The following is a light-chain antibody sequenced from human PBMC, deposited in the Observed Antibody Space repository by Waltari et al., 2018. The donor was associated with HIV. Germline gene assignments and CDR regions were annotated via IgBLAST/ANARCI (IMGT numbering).Light chain of an antibody. CDR3: QVWDSETDHVI. J-gene: IGLJ2*01. V-gene: IGLV3-21*02. Sequence: SYVLTQPPSVSVPPGQTARIPCGGDNIGAKTVNWFQHNPGQAPVLVLYDASGRPSGIPERFSGSNSGNAATLTSSRVEAGDEADYYCQVWDSETDHVIFGGGTKLTVL. CDR1: NIGAKT. CDR2: DAS.